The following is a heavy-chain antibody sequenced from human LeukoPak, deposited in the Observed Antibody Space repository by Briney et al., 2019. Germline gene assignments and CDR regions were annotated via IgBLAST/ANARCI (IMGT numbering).Heavy chain of an antibody. D-gene: IGHD4-23*01. CDR3: ARVSDYDGYYFDY. V-gene: IGHV4-34*01. CDR2: INHSGST. Sequence: SETLSLTCAVYGGSFSGYYWSWIRQPPGKGLEWIGEINHSGSTNYNPSLKSRVTISVDTSKNQFSLKLSSVTAADTAVYYCARVSDYDGYYFDYWGQGTLVTVSS. CDR1: GGSFSGYY. J-gene: IGHJ4*02.